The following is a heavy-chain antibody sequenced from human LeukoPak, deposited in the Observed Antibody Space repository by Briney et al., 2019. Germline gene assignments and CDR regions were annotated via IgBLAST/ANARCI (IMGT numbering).Heavy chain of an antibody. J-gene: IGHJ6*02. V-gene: IGHV4-4*07. CDR1: GGSISSYY. CDR2: IYTSGST. Sequence: LETLSLTCTVSGGSISSYYWSWIRQPAGKGLEWIGRIYTSGSTNYNPSLKSRVTMSVDTSKNQFSLKLSSVTAADTAVYYCARGIAVAGTLHNYYYYGMDVWGQGTTVTVSS. CDR3: ARGIAVAGTLHNYYYYGMDV. D-gene: IGHD6-19*01.